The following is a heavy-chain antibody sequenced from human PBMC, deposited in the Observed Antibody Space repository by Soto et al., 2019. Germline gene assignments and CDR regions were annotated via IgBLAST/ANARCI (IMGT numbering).Heavy chain of an antibody. J-gene: IGHJ6*02. V-gene: IGHV4-31*03. Sequence: TLSLPCTVSGXSVNSASYYWTWSRQHRGEGLEWIWYINYSGNTNYNPSLQSRVTISADVSKNQFSLRLTSVTSADTALYYRVTALTSSIFDGYDYNGMDVWGQGTAGTVS. CDR1: GXSVNSASYY. CDR2: INYSGNT. CDR3: VTALTSSIFDGYDYNGMDV. D-gene: IGHD3-3*02.